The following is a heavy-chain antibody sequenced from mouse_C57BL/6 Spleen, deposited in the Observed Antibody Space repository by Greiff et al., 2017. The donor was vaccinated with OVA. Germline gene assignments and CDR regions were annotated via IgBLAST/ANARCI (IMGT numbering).Heavy chain of an antibody. D-gene: IGHD1-1*01. CDR1: GYTFTSYW. CDR2: IDPSDSET. CDR3: AKESDYYGSSLDY. Sequence: QVQLQQPGAELVRPGSSVKLSCKASGYTFTSYWMHWVKQRPIQGLEWIGNIDPSDSETHYNQKFKDKATLTVDQSSSTAYMQLSSLTSEDSAVYYCAKESDYYGSSLDYWGQGTTLTVSS. V-gene: IGHV1-52*01. J-gene: IGHJ2*01.